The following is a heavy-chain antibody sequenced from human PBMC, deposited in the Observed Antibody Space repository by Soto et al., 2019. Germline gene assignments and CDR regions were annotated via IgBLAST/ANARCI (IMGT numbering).Heavy chain of an antibody. CDR3: SRGYYSGSSRVYFDY. Sequence: HPGGSLRLSCTASGFTFSSYTMNWVRQAPGKGLEWISYISTSSSTIYYADSVKGRFTISRDNAKNSLYLQMNSLRDEDTAVYYCSRGYYSGSSRVYFDYWGQGTLVTVSS. CDR1: GFTFSSYT. D-gene: IGHD1-26*01. J-gene: IGHJ4*02. V-gene: IGHV3-48*02. CDR2: ISTSSSTI.